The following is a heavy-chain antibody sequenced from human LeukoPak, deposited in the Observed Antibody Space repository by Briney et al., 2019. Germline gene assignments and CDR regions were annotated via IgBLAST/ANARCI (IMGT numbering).Heavy chain of an antibody. CDR3: ARDHNYAFDN. CDR1: GFIFPYFS. D-gene: IGHD1-1*01. Sequence: GGALGLSRSNSGFIFPYFSMNRVRPAPGEGAEWISYIGISSGNTKYADSVKGRFTISGDNAKNSLYLQMNSLRVEDTAVYYCARDHNYAFDNWGQGTLVTVSS. CDR2: IGISSGNT. J-gene: IGHJ4*02. V-gene: IGHV3-11*06.